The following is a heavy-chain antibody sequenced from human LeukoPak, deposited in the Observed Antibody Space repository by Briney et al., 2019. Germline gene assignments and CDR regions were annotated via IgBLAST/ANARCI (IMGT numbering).Heavy chain of an antibody. V-gene: IGHV3-53*01. CDR1: GFTVSSNY. J-gene: IGHJ4*02. D-gene: IGHD5-24*01. CDR3: ARGAGYNYPYYFDY. CDR2: IYGGGNI. Sequence: GSLRLSCAASGFTVSSNYMNWARQAPGKGLEWVSVIYGGGNIYYADSVKGRFTISRDNSKNTLYLQMNSLRAEDTAVYYCARGAGYNYPYYFDYWGQGTLVTVSS.